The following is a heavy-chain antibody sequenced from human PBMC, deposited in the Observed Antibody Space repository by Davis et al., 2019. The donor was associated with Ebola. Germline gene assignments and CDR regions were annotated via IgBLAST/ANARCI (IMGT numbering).Heavy chain of an antibody. CDR1: GFTFSSYG. D-gene: IGHD5-24*01. CDR3: ARLRWLQSKLDY. J-gene: IGHJ4*02. CDR2: IWYDGSNK. V-gene: IGHV3-33*01. Sequence: PGGSLRLSCAASGFTFSSYGMHWVRQAPGKGLEWVAVIWYDGSNKYYADSVKGRFTISRDNSKNTLYLQMNSLRAEDTAMYYCARLRWLQSKLDYWGQGTLVTVSS.